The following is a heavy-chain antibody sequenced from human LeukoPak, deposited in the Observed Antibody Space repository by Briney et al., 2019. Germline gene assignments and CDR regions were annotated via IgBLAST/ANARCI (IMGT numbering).Heavy chain of an antibody. CDR2: ISAYNGNT. CDR1: GYTFTSYA. CDR3: ARDYPYYGSGSYYKEHHFDY. V-gene: IGHV1-18*01. J-gene: IGHJ4*02. Sequence: GASVKVSCKASGYTFTSYAMNWVRQAPGQGLEWMGWISAYNGNTNYAQKLQGRVTMTTDTSTSTAYMELRGLRSDDTAVYYCARDYPYYGSGSYYKEHHFDYWGQGTLVTVSS. D-gene: IGHD3-10*01.